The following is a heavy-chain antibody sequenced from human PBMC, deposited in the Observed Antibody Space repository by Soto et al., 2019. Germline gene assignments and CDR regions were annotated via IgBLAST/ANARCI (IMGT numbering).Heavy chain of an antibody. CDR3: ARSGAAAGREYYFDY. J-gene: IGHJ4*02. CDR2: ISAYNGNT. D-gene: IGHD6-13*01. Sequence: ASVKVSCKASGYTFTSYGISWVRQAPGQGLEWMGWISAYNGNTNYAQKLQGRVTMTTDTSTSTAYMELRSLRSDETAVYYCARSGAAAGREYYFDYWGQGTLVTVSS. V-gene: IGHV1-18*01. CDR1: GYTFTSYG.